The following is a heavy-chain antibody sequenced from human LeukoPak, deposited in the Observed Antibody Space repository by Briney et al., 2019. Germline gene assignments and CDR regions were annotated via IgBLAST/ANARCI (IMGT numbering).Heavy chain of an antibody. CDR1: GFTFSSYS. CDR2: ISSSSSTI. CDR3: ASGPLYYDFWSGYYGPDWFDP. D-gene: IGHD3-3*01. Sequence: PGGSLRLSCAASGFTFSSYSMNWVRQAPGKGLEWVSYISSSSSTIYYADSVKGRFTISRDNAKNSLYLQMNSLRAEDTAVYYCASGPLYYDFWSGYYGPDWFDPWGKGTLVTVSS. J-gene: IGHJ5*02. V-gene: IGHV3-48*01.